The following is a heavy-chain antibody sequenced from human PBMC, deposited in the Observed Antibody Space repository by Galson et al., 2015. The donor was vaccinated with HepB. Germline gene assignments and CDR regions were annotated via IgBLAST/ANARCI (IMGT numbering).Heavy chain of an antibody. CDR2: INPNRGDT. V-gene: IGHV1-2*06. D-gene: IGHD6-19*01. Sequence: SVKVSCKASGYTFTAYYMHWVRQAPGQGLEWMGRINPNRGDTNYAQKFQGRVTMTRDTSTSTVYMELSSLRSEDTAVYYCARDGSSGWYYETDYWGQGTLVTVSS. J-gene: IGHJ4*02. CDR3: ARDGSSGWYYETDY. CDR1: GYTFTAYY.